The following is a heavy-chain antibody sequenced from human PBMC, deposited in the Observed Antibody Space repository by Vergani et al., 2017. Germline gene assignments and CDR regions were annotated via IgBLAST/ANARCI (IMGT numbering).Heavy chain of an antibody. D-gene: IGHD6-13*01. V-gene: IGHV3-49*03. J-gene: IGHJ4*02. Sequence: EVQLVESGGGLVQPGRSLRLSCTASGFTFGDYAMSWFRQAPGKGLEWVGFIRSKAYGGTTEYAASVKGRFTISRDDSKSIAYLQMNSLKTEDTAVYYCTTAIAAAASYFDYWGQGTLVTVSS. CDR2: IRSKAYGGTT. CDR3: TTAIAAAASYFDY. CDR1: GFTFGDYA.